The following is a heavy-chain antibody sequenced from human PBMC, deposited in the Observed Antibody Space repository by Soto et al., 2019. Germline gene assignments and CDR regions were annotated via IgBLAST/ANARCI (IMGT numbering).Heavy chain of an antibody. CDR1: GFTFSDYY. Sequence: QVQVVESGGGLVKPGGSLRLSCAASGFTFSDYYMSWIRQAQGKGLEWVSFISSSSDSTKYADSVKGRFTISRDNAKNSLYLQLNGLRAEDTAVYYCARGGVKGTTSRGQVYNWGQGTLVTVSS. V-gene: IGHV3-11*06. CDR2: ISSSSDST. CDR3: ARGGVKGTTSRGQVYN. J-gene: IGHJ4*02. D-gene: IGHD1-7*01.